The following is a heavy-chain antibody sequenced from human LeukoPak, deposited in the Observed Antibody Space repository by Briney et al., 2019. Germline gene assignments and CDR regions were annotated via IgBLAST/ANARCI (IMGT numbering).Heavy chain of an antibody. CDR3: ASFGRQLGSND. V-gene: IGHV4-59*01. CDR2: IYYSGST. J-gene: IGHJ4*02. Sequence: SETLSLTCTVSGGSISSYYWSWIRQPPGKGLEWIGYIYYSGSTNYNPSLKSRVTISVDTSKNQFSLKLSSVTAADTAVYYCASFGRQLGSNDWGQGTLVTVSS. D-gene: IGHD6-6*01. CDR1: GGSISSYY.